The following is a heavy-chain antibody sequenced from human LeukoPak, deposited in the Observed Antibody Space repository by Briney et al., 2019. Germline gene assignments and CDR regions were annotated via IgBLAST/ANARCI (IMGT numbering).Heavy chain of an antibody. CDR1: GLTVSSNY. CDR2: IYSGGST. D-gene: IGHD6-19*01. Sequence: YPGGSLRLSCAASGLTVSSNYMSWVRQAPGKGLEWVSVIYSGGSTYYADSVKGRFTISRHNSKNTLYLQMNSLRAEDAAVYYCARGDGRAVAGTLSFDYWGQGTLVTVSS. J-gene: IGHJ4*02. V-gene: IGHV3-53*04. CDR3: ARGDGRAVAGTLSFDY.